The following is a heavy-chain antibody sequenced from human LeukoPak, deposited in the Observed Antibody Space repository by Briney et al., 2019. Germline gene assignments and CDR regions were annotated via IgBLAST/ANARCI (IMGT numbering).Heavy chain of an antibody. CDR2: INSKSRYI. D-gene: IGHD2-21*01. CDR1: GFTFSSYS. Sequence: GGSLRLSCAASGFTFSSYSMNWVRQATGKGLEWVSSINSKSRYIYYADSLKGRFTISRDNGKNSVYLQMNSLRVEDTAVYYCARELSQIVWGGLDYGGQGTLVSVSS. CDR3: ARELSQIVWGGLDY. J-gene: IGHJ4*02. V-gene: IGHV3-21*01.